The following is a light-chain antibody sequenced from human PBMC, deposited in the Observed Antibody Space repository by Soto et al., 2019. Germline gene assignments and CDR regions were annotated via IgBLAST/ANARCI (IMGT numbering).Light chain of an antibody. J-gene: IGKJ5*01. CDR2: GAS. Sequence: EIVLTQSPGTLSLSPGERATLSCRASQSVSSSYLAWYQQKPGQAPRLLIYGASSRATGIPDRFSGSGSGTDFTLTISRLEPEDFAVYYCQQYGSSPQTLITFGQGTRLEIK. CDR3: QQYGSSPQTLIT. V-gene: IGKV3-20*01. CDR1: QSVSSSY.